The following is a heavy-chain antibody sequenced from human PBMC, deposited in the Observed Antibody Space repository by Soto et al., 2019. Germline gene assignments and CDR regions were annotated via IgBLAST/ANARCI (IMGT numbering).Heavy chain of an antibody. Sequence: GGSLRLSCAASGFTFSNYAMSWVRQTPGKGLEWVSAISGSGDSTYYADSVKGRFTISRDNSRNTLYRQMSTLRAEDTAVYFCAKDLPGSWFGEFDYWGQGTLVTVSS. D-gene: IGHD3-10*01. CDR1: GFTFSNYA. CDR2: ISGSGDST. CDR3: AKDLPGSWFGEFDY. J-gene: IGHJ4*02. V-gene: IGHV3-23*01.